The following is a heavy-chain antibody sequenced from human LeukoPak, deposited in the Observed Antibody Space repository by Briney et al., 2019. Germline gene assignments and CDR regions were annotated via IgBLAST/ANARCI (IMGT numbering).Heavy chain of an antibody. V-gene: IGHV3-30*02. CDR1: GYTYNSLG. CDR3: AKDRSDYFDY. CDR2: IRYEGSNK. Sequence: AGGSLSLLCAASGYTYNSLGMHGVRRARGKGLEGVGFIRYEGSNKYYADAVEGRLTISRDNHKNPLYLQMNSLRAEDTAVYCCAKDRSDYFDYWGQGTLVTVSS. J-gene: IGHJ4*02.